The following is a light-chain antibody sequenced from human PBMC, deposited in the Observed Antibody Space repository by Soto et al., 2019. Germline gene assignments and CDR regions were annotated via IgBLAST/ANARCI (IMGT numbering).Light chain of an antibody. CDR3: QQSYSLPYT. Sequence: GDRVTITCRASQGIGSYLAWYQQKPGKAPNLLIYAASSLQSGVSSRFSGSGSGTDFTLTISSLQPEDSATYYCQQSYSLPYTFGQGTKVDIK. V-gene: IGKV1-39*01. J-gene: IGKJ2*01. CDR1: QGIGSY. CDR2: AAS.